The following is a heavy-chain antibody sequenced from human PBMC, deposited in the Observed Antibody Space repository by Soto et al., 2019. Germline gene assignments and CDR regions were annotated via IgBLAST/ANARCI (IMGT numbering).Heavy chain of an antibody. J-gene: IGHJ6*03. CDR2: INPSGGST. D-gene: IGHD3-16*02. CDR1: GYTFTSYY. V-gene: IGHV1-46*03. CDR3: ARVRYDYIWGSYRDGDYYYYYMDV. Sequence: ASVKVSCKASGYTFTSYYMHWVRQAPGQGLEWMGIINPSGGSTSYAQKFQGRVTMTRDTSTSTVYMELSSLRSEDTAVYYCARVRYDYIWGSYRDGDYYYYYMDVWGKGTTVTVSS.